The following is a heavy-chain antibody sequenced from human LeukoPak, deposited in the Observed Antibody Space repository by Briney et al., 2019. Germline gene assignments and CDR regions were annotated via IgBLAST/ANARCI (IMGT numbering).Heavy chain of an antibody. CDR1: GFTLSILY. J-gene: IGHJ4*02. V-gene: IGHV3-7*04. CDR2: IKQDGIEK. Sequence: GGSLRLSCAASGFTLSILYMPWFRHTPGKGLEWVANIKQDGIEKFYLGSVRGRFTVSRDNAKDSLFLQMNSLTAEDTAVYYCARGYGWLVDYWGQGTLVTVSS. D-gene: IGHD2-15*01. CDR3: ARGYGWLVDY.